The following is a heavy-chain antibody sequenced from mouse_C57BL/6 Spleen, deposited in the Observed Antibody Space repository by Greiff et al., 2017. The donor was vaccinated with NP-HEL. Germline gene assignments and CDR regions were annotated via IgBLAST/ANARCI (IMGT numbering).Heavy chain of an antibody. CDR2: INYDGSST. D-gene: IGHD2-3*01. CDR3: AIYDAGYFDY. J-gene: IGHJ2*01. V-gene: IGHV5-16*01. CDR1: GFTFSDYY. Sequence: EVKLMESEGGLVQPGSSMKLSCTASGFTFSDYYMAWVRQVPEKGLEWVANINYDGSSTYYLDSLKSRFIISRDNAKNILYLQMSSLKSEDTATYYCAIYDAGYFDYWGQGTTLTVSS.